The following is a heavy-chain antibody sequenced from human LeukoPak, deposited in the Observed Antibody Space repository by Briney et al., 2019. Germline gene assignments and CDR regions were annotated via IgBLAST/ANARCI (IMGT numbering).Heavy chain of an antibody. V-gene: IGHV4-59*01. Sequence: PSETLSLTCTASGGSISSYYWSWIRQPPGKGLEWIGYIYYTGSTNYNPSLKSRVSISVDTSKTQLSLKLSSVAAADTAVYYCARAGVDGYRYGYGRGYYFDYWGQGTLVTVSS. CDR3: ARAGVDGYRYGYGRGYYFDY. CDR1: GGSISSYY. J-gene: IGHJ4*02. D-gene: IGHD5-18*01. CDR2: IYYTGST.